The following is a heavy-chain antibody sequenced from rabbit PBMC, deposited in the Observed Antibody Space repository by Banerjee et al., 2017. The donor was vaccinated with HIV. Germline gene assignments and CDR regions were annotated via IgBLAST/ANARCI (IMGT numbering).Heavy chain of an antibody. CDR2: IYGDKGRP. Sequence: QEQLVESGGGLVQPEGSLTLTCKASGFDFSSNAMCWVRQAPGKGLEWIGSIYGDKGRPYYASWVSGRFTISSDNAQNTVDLQMNSLTAVDRATYFCVRDAGYAGSNLWGPGTLVTVS. J-gene: IGHJ4*01. V-gene: IGHV1S47*01. D-gene: IGHD4-2*01. CDR1: GFDFSSNA. CDR3: VRDAGYAGSNL.